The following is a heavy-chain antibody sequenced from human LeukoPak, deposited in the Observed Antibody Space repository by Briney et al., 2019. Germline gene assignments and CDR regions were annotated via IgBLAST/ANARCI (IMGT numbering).Heavy chain of an antibody. J-gene: IGHJ4*02. CDR3: ATSYDMGWLIGY. CDR2: IKQDGSEK. Sequence: GGSLRLSCAASGFTFGDTWMNWVRQVPGQGLEWVANIKQDGSEKFYVASVKGRFTISRDNGKSSLYLQVNSLRAEDTALYYCATSYDMGWLIGYWGQGTLVTVSS. CDR1: GFTFGDTW. D-gene: IGHD3/OR15-3a*01. V-gene: IGHV3-7*03.